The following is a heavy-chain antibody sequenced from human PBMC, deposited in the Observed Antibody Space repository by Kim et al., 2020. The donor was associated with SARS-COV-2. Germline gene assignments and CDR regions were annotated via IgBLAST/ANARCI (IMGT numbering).Heavy chain of an antibody. CDR3: ARRHLIDTIGFDY. V-gene: IGHV3-48*03. D-gene: IGHD2-15*01. J-gene: IGHJ4*02. Sequence: GGSLRLSCVVSGFTFSNFDMAWVRQAPGKGLEWVSYISSTDQTIYYADSVKGRFTISRDNAKNALYLQMNSLRAEDTGVFYCARRHLIDTIGFDYWGQGTLVTVSA. CDR2: ISSTDQTI. CDR1: GFTFSNFD.